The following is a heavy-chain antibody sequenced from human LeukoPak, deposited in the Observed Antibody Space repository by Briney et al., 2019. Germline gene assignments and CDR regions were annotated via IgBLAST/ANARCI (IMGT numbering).Heavy chain of an antibody. CDR3: TTLGYSYGSISPDY. Sequence: GGSLKLSCAASGFTFSGSAMHWVRQASGKGLEWVGRIRSKANSYATAYAASVKGRFTISRDDSKNTAYLQMNSLKTEDTAVYYCTTLGYSYGSISPDYWGQGTLVTVSS. CDR1: GFTFSGSA. D-gene: IGHD5-18*01. V-gene: IGHV3-73*01. CDR2: IRSKANSYAT. J-gene: IGHJ4*02.